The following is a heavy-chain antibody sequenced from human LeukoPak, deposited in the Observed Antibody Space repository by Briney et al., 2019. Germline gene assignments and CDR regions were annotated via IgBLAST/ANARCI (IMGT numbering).Heavy chain of an antibody. J-gene: IGHJ4*02. CDR1: GGSISSYY. CDR2: IYTSGST. D-gene: IGHD6-13*01. V-gene: IGHV4-4*07. Sequence: SETLSLTCTVSGGSISSYYWSWIRQPAGKGLEWIGRIYTSGSTNYNPSLKSRVTMSVDTSKNQFSLRLSSVTAADTAVYYCARGPRSIAAAAPFDYWGQGTLVTVSS. CDR3: ARGPRSIAAAAPFDY.